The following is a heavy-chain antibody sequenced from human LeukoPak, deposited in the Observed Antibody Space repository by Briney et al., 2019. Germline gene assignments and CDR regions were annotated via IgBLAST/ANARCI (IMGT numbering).Heavy chain of an antibody. Sequence: GGSLRLSCAASGFTFDDYAMHWVRHAPGKGLEWVSGISWNSGSIGYGDSVKGRFTISRDNAKNSLYLQMNSLRAEDTALYYCAKDTYSSSWNYFDYWGQGTLVTVSA. V-gene: IGHV3-9*01. CDR1: GFTFDDYA. D-gene: IGHD6-13*01. CDR2: ISWNSGSI. J-gene: IGHJ4*02. CDR3: AKDTYSSSWNYFDY.